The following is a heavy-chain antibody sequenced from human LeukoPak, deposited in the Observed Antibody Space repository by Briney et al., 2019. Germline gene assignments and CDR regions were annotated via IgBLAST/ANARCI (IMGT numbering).Heavy chain of an antibody. CDR1: GFTLSSYA. J-gene: IGHJ4*02. Sequence: GSLRLSCAASGFTLSSYAMSWVRQAPGKGLEWVSGISGSGGDTYYADSVKGRFTISRDNSKDTLYLQMNSLRAEDTAVYYCTKGPQVGSGYHPDYRGQGTLVTVSS. D-gene: IGHD3-22*01. CDR2: ISGSGGDT. V-gene: IGHV3-23*01. CDR3: TKGPQVGSGYHPDY.